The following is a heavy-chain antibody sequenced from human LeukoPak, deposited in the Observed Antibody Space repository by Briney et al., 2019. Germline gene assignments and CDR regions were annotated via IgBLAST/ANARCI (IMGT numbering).Heavy chain of an antibody. CDR1: GGSISSSSYY. CDR3: ARGSGYYGWFDP. D-gene: IGHD3-10*01. J-gene: IGHJ5*02. Sequence: SETLSLTCTVSGGSISSSSYYWGWIRQPPGKGLEWIGSIYYSGSTYYNPSLKSRVTISVDTSKNQFSLNLSSVTAADTAVYYCARGSGYYGWFDPWGQGTLVTVSS. CDR2: IYYSGST. V-gene: IGHV4-39*07.